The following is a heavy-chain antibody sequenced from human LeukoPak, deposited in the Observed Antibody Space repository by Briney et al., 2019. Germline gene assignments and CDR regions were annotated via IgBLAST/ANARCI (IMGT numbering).Heavy chain of an antibody. CDR3: ARLGSWV. J-gene: IGHJ4*02. CDR1: GGSISSSSYY. V-gene: IGHV4-39*01. D-gene: IGHD1-26*01. Sequence: PSETLSLTCTVSGGSISSSSYYWGWIRQPPGKGLEWIGSIYYSGSTYYNPSLKSRVTISVDTSKNQFSLKLSSVTAADTAVYYCARLGSWVWGQGTLVTVSS. CDR2: IYYSGST.